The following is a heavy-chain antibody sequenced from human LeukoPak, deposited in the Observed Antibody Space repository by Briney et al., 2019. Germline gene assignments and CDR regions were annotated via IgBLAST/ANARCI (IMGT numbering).Heavy chain of an antibody. V-gene: IGHV3-74*01. J-gene: IGHJ4*02. D-gene: IGHD4-17*01. Sequence: GGSLRLSCAASGFTFSSYWMHWVRQAPGKGLVWVSRIDSDGSSTNYADSVKDRFTISRDNAKNTLYLQMNSLRAEDTAVYYCARDSTDYGDYGYWGQGTLVTVSS. CDR2: IDSDGSST. CDR1: GFTFSSYW. CDR3: ARDSTDYGDYGY.